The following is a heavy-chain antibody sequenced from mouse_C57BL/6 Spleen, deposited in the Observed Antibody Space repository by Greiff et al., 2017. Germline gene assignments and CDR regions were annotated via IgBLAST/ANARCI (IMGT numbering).Heavy chain of an antibody. J-gene: IGHJ4*01. CDR3: VRDSCLYYSNYEGAMDY. Sequence: EVKLVESGGGLVQPKGSLKLSCAASGFSFNTYAMHWVRQSPGKGLEWVARIRSKSSNYATYYADSVKDRFTISRDGSKSMLYLQMNYLKTEDTAMYYCVRDSCLYYSNYEGAMDYWGQGTSVTVSS. CDR2: IRSKSSNYAT. D-gene: IGHD2-5*01. CDR1: GFSFNTYA. V-gene: IGHV10-3*01.